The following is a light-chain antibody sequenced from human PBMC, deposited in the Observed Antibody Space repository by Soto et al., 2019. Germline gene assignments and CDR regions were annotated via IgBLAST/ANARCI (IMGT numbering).Light chain of an antibody. CDR3: LQHNTSPYT. CDR1: QGISNL. J-gene: IGKJ2*01. V-gene: IGKV1-17*01. Sequence: DIQMTQSPSSLSASVGDRVTITCRASQGISNLLGWFQHKPGKAPKRLIYAASRLQGGVPSRFSGSGAGTDFTLPITGLQPEDFADYYCLQHNTSPYTFGQGTKLEIK. CDR2: AAS.